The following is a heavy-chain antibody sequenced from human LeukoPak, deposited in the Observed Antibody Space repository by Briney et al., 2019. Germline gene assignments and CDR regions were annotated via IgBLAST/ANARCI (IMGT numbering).Heavy chain of an antibody. Sequence: SETLSLTCTVSGDFMNEYYWSWVRQPPGKGREFIVYVFYTGRTNYRPSLKNRVTISLDTSKNQFSLRLSSVTAADTAVYYCARYGYYAYDYWGQGNLVTVSS. CDR2: VFYTGRT. J-gene: IGHJ4*02. D-gene: IGHD3-3*01. CDR1: GDFMNEYY. V-gene: IGHV4-59*01. CDR3: ARYGYYAYDY.